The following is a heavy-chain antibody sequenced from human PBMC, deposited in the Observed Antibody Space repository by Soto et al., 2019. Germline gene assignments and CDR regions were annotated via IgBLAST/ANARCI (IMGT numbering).Heavy chain of an antibody. CDR3: ARGINYYASGDDVFDI. D-gene: IGHD3-10*01. CDR1: GYTFTSYD. J-gene: IGHJ3*02. Sequence: QVQLVQSGAEVERPGASVKVSCKASGYTFTSYDINWVRQATGQGLEWMGWMNPNSGNTGYAQKFQGRVTMTRNTSISTAYMELSSLRSEDTAVYYCARGINYYASGDDVFDIWGQGTMVTVSS. V-gene: IGHV1-8*01. CDR2: MNPNSGNT.